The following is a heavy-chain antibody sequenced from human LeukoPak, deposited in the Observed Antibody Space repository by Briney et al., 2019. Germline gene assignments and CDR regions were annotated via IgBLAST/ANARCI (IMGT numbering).Heavy chain of an antibody. Sequence: NASETLSLTCAVYGGSFSGYYWSWIRQPPGKGLEWIGYIYYSGSTNYNPSLKSRVTISVDTSKNQFSLKLSSVTAADTAVYYCAREGAGEQWLANDYYFDYWGQGTLVTVSS. D-gene: IGHD6-19*01. CDR3: AREGAGEQWLANDYYFDY. CDR2: IYYSGST. CDR1: GGSFSGYY. J-gene: IGHJ4*02. V-gene: IGHV4-59*01.